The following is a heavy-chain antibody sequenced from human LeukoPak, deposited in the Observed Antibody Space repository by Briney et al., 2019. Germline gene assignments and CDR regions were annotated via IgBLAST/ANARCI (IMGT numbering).Heavy chain of an antibody. CDR1: GFTFSSYA. J-gene: IGHJ6*02. D-gene: IGHD3-10*01. CDR3: AKLPAGGPGMLMDV. Sequence: GGSLRLSFAASGFTFSSYAMSWVRQASGKGLEWVSAISGSGGSTYYADSVKGRFTISRDNSKNTLYLQMNSLRAEDTAVYYCAKLPAGGPGMLMDVWGQGTTVTVSS. CDR2: ISGSGGST. V-gene: IGHV3-23*01.